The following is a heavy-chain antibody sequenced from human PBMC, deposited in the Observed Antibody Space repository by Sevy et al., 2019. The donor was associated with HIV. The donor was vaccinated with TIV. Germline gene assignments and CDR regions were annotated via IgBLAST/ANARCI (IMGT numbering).Heavy chain of an antibody. Sequence: GGSLRLSXAAXXFTXXXXXMHWVRXTXGXGLVWVSRINSDGGSTNYADSVKGRFTISRDNAKNTLYLQMNSLRVEDTAVYYCASXXFGXXXXXVWGQXTTVTVSS. CDR2: INSDGGST. D-gene: IGHD3-10*01. V-gene: IGHV3-74*01. CDR1: XFTXXXXX. J-gene: IGHJ6*02. CDR3: ASXXFGXXXXXV.